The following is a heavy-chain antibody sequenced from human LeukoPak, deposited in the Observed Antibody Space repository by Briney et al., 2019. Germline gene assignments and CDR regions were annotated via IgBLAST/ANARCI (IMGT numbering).Heavy chain of an antibody. CDR2: IYYSGSS. J-gene: IGHJ2*01. Sequence: SETLSLTCTVSGDSISRSSYFWGWIRQPPGKGLEWIGSIYYSGSSYYNPSLKSRVTISVDTSKNQFSLKLSSVTAADTAVYYCACRNRYSGSYAWYFDLWGRGTLVTVSS. CDR3: ACRNRYSGSYAWYFDL. V-gene: IGHV4-39*07. D-gene: IGHD1-26*01. CDR1: GDSISRSSYF.